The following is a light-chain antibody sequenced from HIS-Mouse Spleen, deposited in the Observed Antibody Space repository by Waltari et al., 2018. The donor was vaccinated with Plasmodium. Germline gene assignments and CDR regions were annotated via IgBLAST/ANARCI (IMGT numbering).Light chain of an antibody. CDR2: DAS. CDR3: QQYNNWPFT. CDR1: QGISSA. J-gene: IGKJ3*01. V-gene: IGKV1D-13*01. Sequence: AIQLTQSPSSLSASVGDRVTITCRASQGISSALAWYQQKPGKAPKLLIYDASSLESGVPSRFSGSGSGTDFTLTISSLQSEDFAVYYCQQYNNWPFTFGPGTKVDIK.